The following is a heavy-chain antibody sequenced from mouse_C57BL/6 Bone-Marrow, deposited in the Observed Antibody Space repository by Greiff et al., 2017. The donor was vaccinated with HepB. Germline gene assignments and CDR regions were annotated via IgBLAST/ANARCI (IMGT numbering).Heavy chain of an antibody. CDR2: IDPENGDT. CDR3: TTYGYSNYYAMDY. D-gene: IGHD2-5*01. Sequence: EVKLVESGAELVRPGASVKLSCTASGFNIKDDYMHWVKQRPEQGLEWIGWIDPENGDTEYASKFQGKATITADTSSNTAYLQLSSLTSEDTAVYYCTTYGYSNYYAMDYWGQGTSVTVSS. CDR1: GFNIKDDY. J-gene: IGHJ4*01. V-gene: IGHV14-4*01.